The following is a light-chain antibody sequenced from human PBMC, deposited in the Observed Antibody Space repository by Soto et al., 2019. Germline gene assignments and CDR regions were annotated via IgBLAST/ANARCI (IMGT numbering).Light chain of an antibody. J-gene: IGKJ1*01. CDR2: GAS. Sequence: EIVMTQYPATLSVSPGERATLSCRASQGISSDLAWYQQKPGQAPRLLIYGASTRATGIPARFSGSGSGTEFTLTISSLQSEDFALYFCQQFKNWPWTFGKGTKVEIK. V-gene: IGKV3-15*01. CDR1: QGISSD. CDR3: QQFKNWPWT.